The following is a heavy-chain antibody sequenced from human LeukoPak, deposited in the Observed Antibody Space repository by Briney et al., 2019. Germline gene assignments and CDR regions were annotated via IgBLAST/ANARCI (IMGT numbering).Heavy chain of an antibody. CDR1: GFTFSSYA. D-gene: IGHD6-6*01. J-gene: IGHJ4*02. CDR3: ARAYSSSSPDY. CDR2: ISYDGSNK. Sequence: GGSLRLSCAASGFTFSSYAMHWVRQAPCKGLEWVAVISYDGSNKYYADSVKGRFTISRDNSKNTLYLQMNSLRAEDTAVYYCARAYSSSSPDYWGQGTLVTVSS. V-gene: IGHV3-30-3*01.